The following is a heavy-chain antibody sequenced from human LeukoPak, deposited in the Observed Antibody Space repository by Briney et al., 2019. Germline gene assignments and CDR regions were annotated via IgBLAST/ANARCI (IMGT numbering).Heavy chain of an antibody. CDR2: IIPILGIA. CDR1: GYTFISYG. CDR3: ARDFMYYDSSGYLIY. V-gene: IGHV1-69*04. Sequence: GASVKVSCKASGYTFISYGISWVRQAPGQGLEWMGRIIPILGIANYAQKFQGRVTITADKSTSTAYMELSSLRSEDTAVYYCARDFMYYDSSGYLIYWGQGTLVTVSS. J-gene: IGHJ4*02. D-gene: IGHD3-22*01.